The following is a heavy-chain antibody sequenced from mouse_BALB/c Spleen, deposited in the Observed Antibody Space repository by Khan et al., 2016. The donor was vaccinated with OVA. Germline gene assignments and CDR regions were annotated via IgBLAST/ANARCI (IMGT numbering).Heavy chain of an antibody. CDR1: GYTFTDYY. J-gene: IGHJ3*01. CDR2: ISPGSGDT. Sequence: QVQLQQSGAELARPGASVKLSCKASGYTFTDYYINWVKQRTGQGLEWIGEISPGSGDTYYNEKFKGQATLTADKSSSTVYMQLSSLTAEASAVDFCARRNYFGYTFAYWGQGTLVTVSA. V-gene: IGHV1-77*01. D-gene: IGHD1-2*01. CDR3: ARRNYFGYTFAY.